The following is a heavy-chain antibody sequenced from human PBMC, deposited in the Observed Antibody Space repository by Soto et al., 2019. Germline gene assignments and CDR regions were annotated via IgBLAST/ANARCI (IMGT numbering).Heavy chain of an antibody. CDR3: ASAGTTVGCYFDY. V-gene: IGHV4-30-4*01. D-gene: IGHD1-1*01. Sequence: QVQLQESGPGLVKPSQTLSLTCTVSGGSISSGDYYWSWIRQPPGKGLEWIGYIYYSGSTYYNPSRKSRVTISLDTSKDQFSLKLSSVTAADTAVYYCASAGTTVGCYFDYWGQGTLVTVSS. CDR1: GGSISSGDYY. J-gene: IGHJ4*02. CDR2: IYYSGST.